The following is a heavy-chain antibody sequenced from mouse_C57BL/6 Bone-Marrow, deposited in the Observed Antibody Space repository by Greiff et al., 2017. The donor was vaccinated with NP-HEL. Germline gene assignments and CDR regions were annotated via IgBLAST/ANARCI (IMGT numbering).Heavy chain of an antibody. CDR3: AKGDYGCCRVGYAMDY. D-gene: IGHD1-1*01. CDR2: IYPGDGDT. J-gene: IGHJ4*01. Sequence: QVQLQESGAELVKPGASVKISCKASGYAFSSYWMTWVKERPGKGLEWIGQIYPGDGDTKYHGKFKGKATLTADKSSSTAYMQVSSLTSEDSTDYCCAKGDYGCCRVGYAMDYWGKGTSVTVSS. CDR1: GYAFSSYW. V-gene: IGHV1-80*01.